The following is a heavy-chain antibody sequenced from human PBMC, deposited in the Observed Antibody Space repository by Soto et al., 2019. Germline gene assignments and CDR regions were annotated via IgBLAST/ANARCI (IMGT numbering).Heavy chain of an antibody. V-gene: IGHV3-23*01. CDR1: GFPFSSYA. CDR2: IDFTGAGT. CDR3: ARRFSSSSFYFDY. J-gene: IGHJ4*02. D-gene: IGHD6-6*01. Sequence: PGGSLRLSCAASGFPFSSYAMSWVRHAPDKGLEWVSAIDFTGAGTYYADSVKGRFTISRDNSKNTLYLQMSSLRAEDTAVYFCARRFSSSSFYFDYWGQGTLGTV.